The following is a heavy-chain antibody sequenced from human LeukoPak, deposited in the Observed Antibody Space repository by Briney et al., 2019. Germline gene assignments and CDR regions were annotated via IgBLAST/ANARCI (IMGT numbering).Heavy chain of an antibody. CDR1: GFTFSTYD. CDR2: IRFDGSHE. V-gene: IGHV3-30*02. CDR3: AKPSGSGFDY. D-gene: IGHD6-25*01. Sequence: GGSLRLSCGASGFTFSTYDMHWIRQAPGKGLEWVSFIRFDGSHEYYVDSVKGRFSISRDNSKNTMFLHMNGLRVEDTAVYFCAKPSGSGFDYWGQGTLVTVSS. J-gene: IGHJ4*02.